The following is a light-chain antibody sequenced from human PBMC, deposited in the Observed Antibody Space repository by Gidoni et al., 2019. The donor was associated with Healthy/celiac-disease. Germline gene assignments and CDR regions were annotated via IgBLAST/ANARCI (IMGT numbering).Light chain of an antibody. Sequence: IQMTQSPSTLSASVGDRVTITCRASQSISSWLAWYQQKPGKAPKLLIYDASSLGSGVPSRFSGSGCGTEFTLTISSLQPDDFATYYCQQYNSYSQYTFGQGTKLEIK. J-gene: IGKJ2*01. CDR1: QSISSW. CDR3: QQYNSYSQYT. CDR2: DAS. V-gene: IGKV1-5*01.